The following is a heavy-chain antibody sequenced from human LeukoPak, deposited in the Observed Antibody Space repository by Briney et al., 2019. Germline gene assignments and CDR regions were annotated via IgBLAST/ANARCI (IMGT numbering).Heavy chain of an antibody. D-gene: IGHD3-22*01. CDR2: IYSSGST. V-gene: IGHV3-66*03. J-gene: IGHJ3*02. Sequence: PGGSLRLSCAASGFTVSNNFMGWVRQAPGKGLDWVSIIYSSGSTYYADSVKGRFTISRDNSKNTVYLQMNSLRAEDTAVYYCAREEYYYDSSGYYYLPGRWDAFDIWGQGTMVTVSS. CDR1: GFTVSNNF. CDR3: AREEYYYDSSGYYYLPGRWDAFDI.